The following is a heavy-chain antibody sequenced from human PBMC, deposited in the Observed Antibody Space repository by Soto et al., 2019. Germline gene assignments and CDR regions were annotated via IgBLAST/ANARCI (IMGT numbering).Heavy chain of an antibody. D-gene: IGHD3-22*01. V-gene: IGHV1-69*06. CDR1: GGTFSSYA. J-gene: IGHJ6*02. Sequence: SVKVSCKASGGTFSSYAISWVRQAPGQGLEWMGGIIPIFGTANYAQKFQGRVTITVDKSTSTAYMELSSLRSEDTAVYYCARWAYYYDSSGYYPLGGYYYGMDVWGQGTTVTVSS. CDR2: IIPIFGTA. CDR3: ARWAYYYDSSGYYPLGGYYYGMDV.